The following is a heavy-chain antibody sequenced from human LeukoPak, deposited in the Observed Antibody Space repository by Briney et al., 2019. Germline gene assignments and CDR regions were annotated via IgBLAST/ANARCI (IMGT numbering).Heavy chain of an antibody. CDR2: ISYDGSNK. CDR1: GFTFSSYA. J-gene: IGHJ4*02. CDR3: ARVDTAMAFDY. V-gene: IGHV3-30*04. D-gene: IGHD5-18*01. Sequence: GGSLRLSCAASGFTFSSYAMHWVRQAPGKGQEWVAVISYDGSNKYYADSVKGRFTISRDNSKNTLYLQMNSLRAEDTAVYYCARVDTAMAFDYWGQGTLVTVSS.